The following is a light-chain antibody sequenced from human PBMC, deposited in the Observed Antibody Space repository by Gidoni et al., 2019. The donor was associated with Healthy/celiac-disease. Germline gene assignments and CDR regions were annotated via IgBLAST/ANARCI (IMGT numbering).Light chain of an antibody. V-gene: IGKV1-33*01. CDR1: QDISNY. Sequence: DIQMTQSPSSLSASVGDRVNITCQASQDISNYLNWYQQKQGKAHKLLIYDASNLETEVPSRFSGSGSGKDFTFTISSLKPEDIATYYCQQYDNAHLITFGPGTKVDIK. CDR3: QQYDNAHLIT. J-gene: IGKJ3*01. CDR2: DAS.